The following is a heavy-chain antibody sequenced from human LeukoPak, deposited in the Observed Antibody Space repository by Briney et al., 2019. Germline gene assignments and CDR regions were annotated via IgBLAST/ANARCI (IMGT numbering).Heavy chain of an antibody. V-gene: IGHV3-53*01. J-gene: IGHJ4*02. CDR1: GLTVSSEY. CDR3: ARLLPASRHYFDY. D-gene: IGHD6-6*01. Sequence: GGSLTLSCAAYGLTVSSEYLAWVRHAPGRGLEWISVIYDAGATYYADSVEGRFTISRDTYNNALYLQMNSLRVEDTAVYHCARLLPASRHYFDYWGRGTPVTVSS. CDR2: IYDAGAT.